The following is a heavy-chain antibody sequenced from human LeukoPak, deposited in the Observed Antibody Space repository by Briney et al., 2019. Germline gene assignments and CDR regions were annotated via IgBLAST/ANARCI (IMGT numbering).Heavy chain of an antibody. D-gene: IGHD2-8*02. CDR2: TYFTSEWFT. V-gene: IGHV6-1*01. CDR1: GDSVSSNRVT. CDR3: ARDQSWTTGFDI. J-gene: IGHJ3*02. Sequence: SQTLSLTCAISGDSVSSNRVTWNWIRQSPSRGLEWLGRTYFTSEWFTAYAVSVKSRITITPDTSKNQFSLQLNSVTPEDTAVYFCARDQSWTTGFDIWGQGTMVTVSS.